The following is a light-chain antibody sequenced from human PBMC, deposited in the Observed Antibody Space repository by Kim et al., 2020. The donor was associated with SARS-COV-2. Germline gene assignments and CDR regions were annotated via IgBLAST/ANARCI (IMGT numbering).Light chain of an antibody. V-gene: IGLV3-1*01. Sequence: SYELTQPPSVSVSPGQTATITCSGHNLGDKFASWYQQKAGQSPILIIYQDIERPSGIPERFSGSNSGSTATLTISGTQAMDEADYYCQAWDTSSVVFGGG. CDR1: NLGDKF. J-gene: IGLJ2*01. CDR3: QAWDTSSVV. CDR2: QDI.